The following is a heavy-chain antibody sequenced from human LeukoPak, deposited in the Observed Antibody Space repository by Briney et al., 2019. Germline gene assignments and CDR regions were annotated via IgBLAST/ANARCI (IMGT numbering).Heavy chain of an antibody. CDR2: IESNGGDK. CDR3: AKTLGRRGSGSYFDY. Sequence: PGGSLRLSCAASGFSFSIYWMSWIRQTPGKGLEYVANIESNGGDKYYVDSVKGRFTISRDNSKNTLYLQMNSLRAEDTAVYYCAKTLGRRGSGSYFDYWGQGTLVTVSS. CDR1: GFSFSIYW. V-gene: IGHV3-7*03. D-gene: IGHD3-10*01. J-gene: IGHJ4*02.